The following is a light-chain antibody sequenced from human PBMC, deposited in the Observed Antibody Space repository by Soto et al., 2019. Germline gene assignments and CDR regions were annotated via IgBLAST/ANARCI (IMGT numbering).Light chain of an antibody. CDR1: QSVRSN. CDR2: GAS. Sequence: EIAMTQSPATLSVSPGERATLSCRASQSVRSNLAWYQLKPGQAPRLLIHGASTRATGIPARFSGSGSGTEFTLTISSRQSEDFAVYYCQQYNNWPPYTFGQGTKLEIK. CDR3: QQYNNWPPYT. V-gene: IGKV3-15*01. J-gene: IGKJ2*01.